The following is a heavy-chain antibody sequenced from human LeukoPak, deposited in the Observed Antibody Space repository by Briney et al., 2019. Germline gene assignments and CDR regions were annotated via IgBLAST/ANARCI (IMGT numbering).Heavy chain of an antibody. Sequence: SETLSLTCTVSGGSISSYDWSWIRQPAGKGLEWIGRTYTSGSTNYNPSLKSRVTMSVDMSKNQFSLKLSSMIAAGTAVYYCARVSSSWYQDWYFDLWGRGTLVTVPS. CDR3: ARVSSSWYQDWYFDL. CDR2: TYTSGST. D-gene: IGHD6-13*01. V-gene: IGHV4-4*07. CDR1: GGSISSYD. J-gene: IGHJ2*01.